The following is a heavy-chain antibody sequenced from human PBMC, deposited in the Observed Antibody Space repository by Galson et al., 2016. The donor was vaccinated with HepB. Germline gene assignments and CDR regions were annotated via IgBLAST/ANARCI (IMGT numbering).Heavy chain of an antibody. V-gene: IGHV4-59*01. CDR1: GGSFNDFF. J-gene: IGHJ4*02. CDR2: VYYSGNT. D-gene: IGHD4-17*01. Sequence: SETLSLTCSVSGGSFNDFFWNWIRQPPGKGLEWIGYVYYSGNTNYNPSLQSRVTISVDTSKNPFSLKLNSVTAADTAVYFCAREVHGDNDYLDSWGQGTLVTVPS. CDR3: AREVHGDNDYLDS.